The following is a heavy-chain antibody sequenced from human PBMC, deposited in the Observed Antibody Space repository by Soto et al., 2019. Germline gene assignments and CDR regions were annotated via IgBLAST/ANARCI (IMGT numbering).Heavy chain of an antibody. CDR1: GYSISSCYW. CDR3: AARHFWSGPWTHTRLDY. CDR2: ISHSGST. D-gene: IGHD3-3*02. V-gene: IGHV4-4*02. J-gene: IGHJ4*01. Sequence: SETLSLTCAISGYSISSCYWWSGVRQPPGKGLECIVQISHSGSTNYNPSLTSRVTISVDKSKNHFSLKLTSVTAADTAVYYCAARHFWSGPWTHTRLDYWGHGTLVTVSS.